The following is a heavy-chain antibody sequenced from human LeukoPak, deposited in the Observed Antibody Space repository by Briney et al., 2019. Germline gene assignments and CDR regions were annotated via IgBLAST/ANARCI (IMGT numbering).Heavy chain of an antibody. J-gene: IGHJ3*02. CDR2: INAGNGNT. CDR3: ASVRKNYGDYVEDAFDI. Sequence: AAVKVSCKASGYTFTSYAMHWVRQAPGQRLEWMGWINAGNGNTKYSQKFQGRVTITRDTSASTAYMELSSLRSEDTAVYYCASVRKNYGDYVEDAFDIWGQGTMVTVSS. V-gene: IGHV1-3*01. D-gene: IGHD4-17*01. CDR1: GYTFTSYA.